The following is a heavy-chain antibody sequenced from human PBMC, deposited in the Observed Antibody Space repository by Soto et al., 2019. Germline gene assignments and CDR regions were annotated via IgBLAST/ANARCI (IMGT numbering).Heavy chain of an antibody. CDR2: ISAYNGNT. J-gene: IGHJ5*02. CDR3: ARDPGQLWPRGWFDP. D-gene: IGHD5-18*01. CDR1: VYTFTSYG. V-gene: IGHV1-18*01. Sequence: SVKVSCKASVYTFTSYGISWVRQAPGQGLEWMGWISAYNGNTNYAQKLQGRVTMTTDTSTSTAYMELRSLRSDDTAVYYCARDPGQLWPRGWFDPWVQGTLVTVFS.